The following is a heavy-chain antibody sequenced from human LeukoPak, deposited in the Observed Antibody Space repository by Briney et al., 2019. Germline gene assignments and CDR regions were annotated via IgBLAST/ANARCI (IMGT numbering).Heavy chain of an antibody. D-gene: IGHD2-15*01. J-gene: IGHJ4*02. CDR3: ETQDLVAVSAASHYLDY. Sequence: PGGSLRLSCAASGFMIDIYAMNWVRQAPGKGLEWVSYISHSGDATYYADSVKGRFTVSRDNAKNSLYLQMNGLRAEDTAVYFWETQDLVAVSAASHYLDYRGQGILVTVSS. CDR2: ISHSGDAT. CDR1: GFMIDIYA. V-gene: IGHV3-48*03.